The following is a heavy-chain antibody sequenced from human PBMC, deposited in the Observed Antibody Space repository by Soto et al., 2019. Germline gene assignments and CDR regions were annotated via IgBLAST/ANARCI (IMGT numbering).Heavy chain of an antibody. Sequence: SVKVSCKASGGTFSSYAISWVRQAPGQGLEWMGGIIPIFGTANYAQKFQGRVTITADESTSTAYMELSSLRSEDTAVYYCARAPCSGGSCYHFDYWAQGTLLTLSS. CDR3: ARAPCSGGSCYHFDY. CDR2: IIPIFGTA. V-gene: IGHV1-69*13. CDR1: GGTFSSYA. J-gene: IGHJ4*02. D-gene: IGHD2-15*01.